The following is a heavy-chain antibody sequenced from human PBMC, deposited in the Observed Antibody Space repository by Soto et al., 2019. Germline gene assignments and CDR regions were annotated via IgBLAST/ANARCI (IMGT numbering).Heavy chain of an antibody. CDR3: ARQKRGLWFGELLSAFDI. V-gene: IGHV4-34*01. Sequence: SETLSLTCAVYGGSFSGYYWSWIRQPPGKGLEWIGEINHGGSTNYNPSLKSRVTISVDTSKNQFSLKLSSVTAADTAVYYCARQKRGLWFGELLSAFDIWGQGTMVTVSS. J-gene: IGHJ3*02. CDR2: INHGGST. CDR1: GGSFSGYY. D-gene: IGHD3-10*01.